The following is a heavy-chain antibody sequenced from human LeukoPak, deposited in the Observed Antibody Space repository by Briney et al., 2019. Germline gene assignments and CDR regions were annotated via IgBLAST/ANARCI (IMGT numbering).Heavy chain of an antibody. CDR2: IYYSGNT. J-gene: IGHJ2*01. Sequence: PSETLSLTCTVSGGPINSYYWSWIRQPPGKGLEWIGYIYYSGNTNYNPSLKSRVSISIDTSKNQLSLQLSSVTAADTAVYYCARDRDSSGLRDFDLWGRGTLVTVSA. CDR3: ARDRDSSGLRDFDL. D-gene: IGHD3-22*01. CDR1: GGPINSYY. V-gene: IGHV4-59*01.